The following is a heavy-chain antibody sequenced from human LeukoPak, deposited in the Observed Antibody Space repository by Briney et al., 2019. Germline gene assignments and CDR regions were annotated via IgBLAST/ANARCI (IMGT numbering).Heavy chain of an antibody. CDR3: ARGTVGYCSGGSCQGWFDP. J-gene: IGHJ5*02. Sequence: SETLSLTCTVSGGSIGRTGYYWGWIRQPPGKGLEWIGNIYYSGSTYYNPSLKSRVTISVDRSNNQFSLKLSSVTAADTAVYYCARGTVGYCSGGSCQGWFDPWGQGTLVTVSS. V-gene: IGHV4-39*07. CDR2: IYYSGST. CDR1: GGSIGRTGYY. D-gene: IGHD2-15*01.